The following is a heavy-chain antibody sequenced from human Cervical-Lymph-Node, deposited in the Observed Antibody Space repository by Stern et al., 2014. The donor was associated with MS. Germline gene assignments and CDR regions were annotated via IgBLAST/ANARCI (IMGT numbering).Heavy chain of an antibody. V-gene: IGHV3-49*05. CDR3: TREAQFHTWFYYYGMDV. CDR1: GFTFGDYA. Sequence: EDQLVESGGGLVKPGRSLRLSCTASGFTFGDYAMSWFRQAPGKGLEWVGFIRSKGYGGTTEYAASVKGRFTISRDDSKSIAYLQMNSLKTEDTAVYYCTREAQFHTWFYYYGMDVWGQGTTVTVSS. D-gene: IGHD3-10*01. CDR2: IRSKGYGGTT. J-gene: IGHJ6*02.